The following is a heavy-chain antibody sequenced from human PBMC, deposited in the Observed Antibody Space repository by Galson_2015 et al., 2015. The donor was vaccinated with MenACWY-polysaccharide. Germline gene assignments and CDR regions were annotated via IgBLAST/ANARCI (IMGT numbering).Heavy chain of an antibody. CDR2: IRSKAYGGTP. CDR3: TRFFAYFHDSSGSFDAFDI. J-gene: IGHJ3*02. Sequence: SLRLSCAASGFNFGDYGMIWIRQAPRKGLEWISLIRSKAYGGTPESAASVKGRFTMSRDDSKRIAYLQMNSLNTEDTAVYYCTRFFAYFHDSSGSFDAFDIWGQGTMVTVSS. D-gene: IGHD3-22*01. CDR1: GFNFGDYG. V-gene: IGHV3-49*03.